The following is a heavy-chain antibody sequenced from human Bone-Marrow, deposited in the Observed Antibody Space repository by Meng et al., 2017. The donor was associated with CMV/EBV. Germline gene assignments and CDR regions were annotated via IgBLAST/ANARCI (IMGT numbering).Heavy chain of an antibody. CDR2: INPNSGGT. D-gene: IGHD2-15*01. CDR1: GYTFTGYY. J-gene: IGHJ4*02. Sequence: ASVKVFCKASGYTFTGYYMHWVRQAPGQGLEWMGWINPNSGGTNYAQKFLGRVTMTRDTSISTAYMGLSRLRSDDTAVYYCARGEGCSGGSCYSGNDYFVYWGQGTLVTVSS. CDR3: ARGEGCSGGSCYSGNDYFVY. V-gene: IGHV1-2*02.